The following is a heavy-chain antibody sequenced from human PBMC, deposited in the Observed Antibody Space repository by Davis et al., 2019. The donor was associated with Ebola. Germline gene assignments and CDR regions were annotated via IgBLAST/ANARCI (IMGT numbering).Heavy chain of an antibody. D-gene: IGHD6-19*01. V-gene: IGHV3-23*01. J-gene: IGHJ4*02. CDR2: ISGSGGTT. CDR3: ANSRAPTQWLEEYFFDY. CDR1: VITFSSYA. Sequence: PGGSLRLSCADSVITFSSYAMTWVRQAPGKGLEWVSAISGSGGTTYYADSVRGRFTISRDSSKNTLYLQMNSLRAEDTAIYYCANSRAPTQWLEEYFFDYWGQGTLVTVSS.